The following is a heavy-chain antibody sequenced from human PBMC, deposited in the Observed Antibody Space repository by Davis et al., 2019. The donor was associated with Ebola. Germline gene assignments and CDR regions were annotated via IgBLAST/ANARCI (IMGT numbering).Heavy chain of an antibody. CDR3: AREDRARAQYYYYYMDV. CDR1: GFTFDDYG. CDR2: INWNGGST. J-gene: IGHJ6*03. D-gene: IGHD6-6*01. V-gene: IGHV3-20*04. Sequence: PGGSLRLSCAASGFTFDDYGMSWVRQAPGKGLEWVSGINWNGGSTGYADSVKGRFTISRDNAKNSLYLQMNSLRSEDTAVYYCAREDRARAQYYYYYMDVWGKGTTVTVSS.